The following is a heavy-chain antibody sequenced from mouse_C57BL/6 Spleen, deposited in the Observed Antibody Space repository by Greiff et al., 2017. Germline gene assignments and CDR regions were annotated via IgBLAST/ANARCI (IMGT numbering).Heavy chain of an antibody. CDR2: IDPSDGYT. J-gene: IGHJ2*01. V-gene: IGHV1-50*01. CDR3: ASCGYLIATVVSTRFDY. Sequence: QVQLQQPGAELVKPGASVKMSCKASGYTFTSYWMQWVKQRPGQGLEWIGEIDPSDGYTNYNQKFKGKATLTVDTSSSTAYMQLSSLTSEDSAVYSCASCGYLIATVVSTRFDYWGQGTTLTVSS. D-gene: IGHD1-1*02. CDR1: GYTFTSYW.